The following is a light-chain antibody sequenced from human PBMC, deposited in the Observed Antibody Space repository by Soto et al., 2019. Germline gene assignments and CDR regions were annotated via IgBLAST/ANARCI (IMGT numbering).Light chain of an antibody. CDR3: QQRSNWPIT. V-gene: IGKV3-11*01. J-gene: IGKJ5*01. CDR2: DAS. CDR1: QSVSSY. Sequence: EIGLTQSPATLSLSPWERATLSCRASQSVSSYLAWYQQKPGQAPRLLIYDASNRATGIPARFSGSGSGTDFTLTISSLEPEDFAVYYCQQRSNWPITFGQGTRLEIK.